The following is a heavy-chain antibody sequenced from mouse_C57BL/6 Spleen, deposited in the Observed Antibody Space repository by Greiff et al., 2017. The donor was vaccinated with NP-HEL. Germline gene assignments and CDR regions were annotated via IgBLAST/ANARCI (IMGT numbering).Heavy chain of an antibody. D-gene: IGHD1-1*01. J-gene: IGHJ4*01. CDR3: TTRSAVGGAMDY. CDR2: IDPENGDT. CDR1: GFNIKDDY. V-gene: IGHV14-4*01. Sequence: EVQLQQPGAELVRPGASGKLSCTASGFNIKDDYMHWVKQRPEQGLEWIGWIDPENGDTEYASKFQGKATITADTSSNTAYLQLSSLTSEDTAVYYCTTRSAVGGAMDYWGQGTSVTVSS.